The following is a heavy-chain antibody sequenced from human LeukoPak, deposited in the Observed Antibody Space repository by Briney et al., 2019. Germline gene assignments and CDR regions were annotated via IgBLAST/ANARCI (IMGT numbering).Heavy chain of an antibody. CDR1: GYIFTSCG. D-gene: IGHD2-8*01. CDR2: ISTNKGNT. J-gene: IGHJ5*02. V-gene: IGHV1-18*01. CDR3: VRDIQWRFDP. Sequence: ASVKVSCKASGYIFTSCGISWVRQAPGQGLEWMGWISTNKGNTNYAQRLQGRVTMTTDTSTSTAYMELRSLRSDDTAIYYCVRDIQWRFDPWGQGTLVTVSS.